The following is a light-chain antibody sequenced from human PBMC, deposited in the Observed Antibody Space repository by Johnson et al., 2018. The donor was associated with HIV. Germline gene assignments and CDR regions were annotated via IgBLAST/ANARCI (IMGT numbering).Light chain of an antibody. CDR2: END. J-gene: IGLJ1*01. CDR3: GTWDGSLRAGF. V-gene: IGLV1-51*02. CDR1: SSNIGNAY. Sequence: QSVLTQPPSVSAAPGQKVTISCSGRSSNIGNAYVSWYQQLPGTAPKLLIYENDKRPSGIPDRFSGSKSGTSATLAITGLQTGDEADYYCGTWDGSLRAGFFGTGTKVTVL.